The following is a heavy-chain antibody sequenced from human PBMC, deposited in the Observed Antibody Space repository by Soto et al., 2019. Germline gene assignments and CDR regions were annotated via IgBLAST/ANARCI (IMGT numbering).Heavy chain of an antibody. CDR3: ARGGYSSSWYSGYYYYGMDV. Sequence: APLKVSCKASGYTFTGYYMHWVRQAPGQGLEWMGWINPNSGGTNYAQKFQGRVTMTRDTSISTAYMELSRLRSDDTAVYYCARGGYSSSWYSGYYYYGMDVWGQGTTVTVSS. CDR2: INPNSGGT. D-gene: IGHD6-13*01. J-gene: IGHJ6*02. CDR1: GYTFTGYY. V-gene: IGHV1-2*02.